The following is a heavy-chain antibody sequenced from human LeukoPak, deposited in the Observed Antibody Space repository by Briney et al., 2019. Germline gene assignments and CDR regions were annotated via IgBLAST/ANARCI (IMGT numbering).Heavy chain of an antibody. V-gene: IGHV1-18*01. J-gene: IGHJ4*02. CDR1: GYTFTSYG. D-gene: IGHD3-22*01. Sequence: ASVKVSCKASGYTFTSYGISWVRQAPGQGLEWMGWISAYNGNTNYAQKLQGRVTMTTDTSTSTAYMELRSLRSDDTAVYYCARLPRNYYDSSGYYLMEFDYWGQGTLVTVSS. CDR3: ARLPRNYYDSSGYYLMEFDY. CDR2: ISAYNGNT.